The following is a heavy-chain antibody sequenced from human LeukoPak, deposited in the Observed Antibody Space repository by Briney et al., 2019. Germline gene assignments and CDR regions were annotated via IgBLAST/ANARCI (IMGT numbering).Heavy chain of an antibody. Sequence: GASVTVSCKASGGTFSSYAISWVRQAPGQGLEWMGGIIPIFGTANYAQKFQGRVTITADESTSTAYMELRSLRSEDTAVYYCASEWYSCSWYYYYGMDVWGQGTTVTVSS. CDR1: GGTFSSYA. D-gene: IGHD6-13*01. V-gene: IGHV1-69*13. CDR3: ASEWYSCSWYYYYGMDV. CDR2: IIPIFGTA. J-gene: IGHJ6*02.